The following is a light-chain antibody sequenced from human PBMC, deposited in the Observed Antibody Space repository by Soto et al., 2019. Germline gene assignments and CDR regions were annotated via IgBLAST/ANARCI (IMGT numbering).Light chain of an antibody. CDR1: QSISSC. Sequence: MTQSPSTLSASVGDRVTITCRASQSISSCLAWYQQKSGQSPRLLIYDVSIRATGVPARFSGTGSETDFTLTISGLQSEDSAVYFCQQYNNWPFSFGQGTRLEIK. J-gene: IGKJ5*01. CDR3: QQYNNWPFS. V-gene: IGKV3-15*01. CDR2: DVS.